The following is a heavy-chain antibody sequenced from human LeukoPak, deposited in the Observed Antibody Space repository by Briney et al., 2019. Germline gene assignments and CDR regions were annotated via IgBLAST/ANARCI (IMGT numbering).Heavy chain of an antibody. Sequence: SETLSLTCAVYGGSFSGYYWSWIRQPPGKGLEWIGEINHSGSTYYNPSLKSRVTTSVDTSKNRFSLKLTSVTAADTAVYYCARELHSGSYYFDYWGQGTLVTVSS. V-gene: IGHV4-34*01. J-gene: IGHJ4*02. CDR3: ARELHSGSYYFDY. CDR2: INHSGST. CDR1: GGSFSGYY. D-gene: IGHD1-26*01.